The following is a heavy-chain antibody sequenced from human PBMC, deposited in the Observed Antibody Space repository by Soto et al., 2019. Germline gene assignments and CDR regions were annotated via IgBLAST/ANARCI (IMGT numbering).Heavy chain of an antibody. Sequence: GGSLRLSCEASGFYFSVYAMAWVRQTPGKGLEWVSTITDTVGTTYYADSVKGRFTLSRDISKNTLYLQMNSLRVDDTAVYYCAKAQWLLGGNYFDSWGHGTLVTVS. CDR2: ITDTVGTT. J-gene: IGHJ4*01. V-gene: IGHV3-23*01. CDR1: GFYFSVYA. D-gene: IGHD6-19*01. CDR3: AKAQWLLGGNYFDS.